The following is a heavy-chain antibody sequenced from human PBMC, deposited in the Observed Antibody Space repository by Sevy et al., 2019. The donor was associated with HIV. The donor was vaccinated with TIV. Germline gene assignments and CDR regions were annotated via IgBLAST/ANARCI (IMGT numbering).Heavy chain of an antibody. D-gene: IGHD3-22*01. CDR2: INPNSGGT. CDR1: GNTFTVYY. V-gene: IGHV1-2*02. Sequence: ASVKVSCKASGNTFTVYYMYWVRQAPGQGLEWMGWINPNSGGTNYAQKFQGRVTMTSDTSINTAYMELSRLRSEDTAVYYCATTKDYYETSGSPFDYWGQGTLVTVSS. CDR3: ATTKDYYETSGSPFDY. J-gene: IGHJ4*02.